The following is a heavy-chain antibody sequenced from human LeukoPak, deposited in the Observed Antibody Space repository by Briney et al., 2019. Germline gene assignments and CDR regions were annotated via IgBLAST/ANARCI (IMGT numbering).Heavy chain of an antibody. CDR2: IYTSGST. Sequence: SQTLSLTCTVSGGSISSGSYYWSWIRQPAGKGLEWIGRIYTSGSTNYNPSLKSRVTISVDTSKNQFSLKLSSVTAADTAVYYCARAVSSSWYRESWFDPWGQGTLVTVSS. J-gene: IGHJ5*02. D-gene: IGHD6-13*01. V-gene: IGHV4-61*02. CDR3: ARAVSSSWYRESWFDP. CDR1: GGSISSGSYY.